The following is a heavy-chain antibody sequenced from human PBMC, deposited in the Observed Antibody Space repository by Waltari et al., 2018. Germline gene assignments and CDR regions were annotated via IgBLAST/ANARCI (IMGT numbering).Heavy chain of an antibody. CDR1: GGSFSGHF. CDR2: IDHRGST. Sequence: QVQLQQGGAGLLKPSETLSLTCTVHGGSFSGHFWTWIRQAPGKGLEWLGEIDHRGSTHYHPSFRSRVTISVDTAKNQFSLQLNSVTAADTALYYCARERSRDFDWLPNVLDVWGLGTLVTVSS. D-gene: IGHD3-9*01. V-gene: IGHV4-34*02. CDR3: ARERSRDFDWLPNVLDV. J-gene: IGHJ3*01.